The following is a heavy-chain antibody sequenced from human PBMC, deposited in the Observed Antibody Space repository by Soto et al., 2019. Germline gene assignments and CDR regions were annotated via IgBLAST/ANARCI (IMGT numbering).Heavy chain of an antibody. Sequence: SVKVSCKASGGTFSSCAISWVRQAPGQGLEWMGCIIPIFGTANYAQNFQGRVTITADESTSTAYMELSSLRSEDTAVYYCARDRRDGNLYYYYGMEVGGQGTTVTVYS. CDR1: GGTFSSCA. V-gene: IGHV1-69*13. CDR2: IIPIFGTA. J-gene: IGHJ6*02. CDR3: ARDRRDGNLYYYYGMEV.